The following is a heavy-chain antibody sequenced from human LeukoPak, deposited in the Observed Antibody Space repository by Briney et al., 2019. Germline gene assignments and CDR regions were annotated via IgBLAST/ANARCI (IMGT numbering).Heavy chain of an antibody. CDR1: GFTFSSYS. D-gene: IGHD3-3*01. J-gene: IGHJ4*02. V-gene: IGHV3-21*01. CDR2: ISSSSSYI. Sequence: GGSLRLSCAASGFTFSSYSMNWARQAPGKGLEWVSSISSSSSYIYYADSVKGRFTISRDNAKNSLYLQMNSLRAEDTAVYYCARDGVFGVVITAYYFDYWGQGTLVTVSS. CDR3: ARDGVFGVVITAYYFDY.